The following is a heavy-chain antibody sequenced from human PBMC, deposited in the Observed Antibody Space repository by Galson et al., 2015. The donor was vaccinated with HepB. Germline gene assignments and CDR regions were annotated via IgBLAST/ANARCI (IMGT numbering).Heavy chain of an antibody. J-gene: IGHJ4*02. Sequence: ALRLSCAASGFTFSSYAMSWVRQAPGKGLERVSSISGSDSSTYYADTVKGRFTISRDNSKTTLYLQMNSLRAEDTAVYYCAKDGTLAVAGTVPFDYWGQGTLVTVSS. D-gene: IGHD6-19*01. CDR2: ISGSDSST. V-gene: IGHV3-23*01. CDR1: GFTFSSYA. CDR3: AKDGTLAVAGTVPFDY.